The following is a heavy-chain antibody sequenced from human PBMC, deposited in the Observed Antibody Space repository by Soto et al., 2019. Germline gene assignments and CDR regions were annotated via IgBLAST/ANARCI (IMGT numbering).Heavy chain of an antibody. J-gene: IGHJ5*02. Sequence: GGSLRLSCVASGFSFNKYAMIWVRQAPGKGQEWVSGITGSGSSIQYTASVKGRFTISRDNSKNTVYLQMDYLRAEDTAMYYCAKDDVSGDGLWLVPAWGQGTPVTVSS. CDR3: AKDDVSGDGLWLVPA. CDR1: GFSFNKYA. CDR2: ITGSGSSI. V-gene: IGHV3-23*01. D-gene: IGHD2-21*02.